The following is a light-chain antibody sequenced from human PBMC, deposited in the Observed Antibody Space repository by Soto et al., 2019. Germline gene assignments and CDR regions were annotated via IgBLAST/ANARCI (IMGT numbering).Light chain of an antibody. Sequence: QSVLTQPASVSGSPGQSITISCTGTNSDVGGYNYVSWYRQHPGKAPELMIYEVSHRPSGVSNRFSGSKSDNTASLTISGLQAEDEADYYCSSYTSISTLYVFGTGTKGTVL. V-gene: IGLV2-14*01. CDR2: EVS. J-gene: IGLJ1*01. CDR1: NSDVGGYNY. CDR3: SSYTSISTLYV.